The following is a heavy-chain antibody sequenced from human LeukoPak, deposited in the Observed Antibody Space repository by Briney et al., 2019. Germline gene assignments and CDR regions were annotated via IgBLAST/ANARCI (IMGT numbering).Heavy chain of an antibody. CDR1: GGSLSSYY. Sequence: SETLSLTCTDSGGSLSSYYWRWVREPPGEGLWWRGYIYYSGSANYNPSPTSRATIPLATSTNRFSLMCSSATAAPRAVYCCAGGVVTDYFAFWGQGTLVTVSS. V-gene: IGHV4-59*01. D-gene: IGHD3-3*01. J-gene: IGHJ4*02. CDR3: AGGVVTDYFAF. CDR2: IYYSGSA.